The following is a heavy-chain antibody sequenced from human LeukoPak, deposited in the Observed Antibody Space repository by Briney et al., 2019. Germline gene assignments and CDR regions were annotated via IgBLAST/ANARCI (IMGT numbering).Heavy chain of an antibody. CDR3: ARNTYYYDSSGYYYFDY. J-gene: IGHJ4*02. D-gene: IGHD3-22*01. CDR2: INHSGST. CDR1: GGSFSGYY. Sequence: KASETLSLTCAVYGGSFSGYYWSWIRQPPGKGLEWIGEINHSGSTNYNPSLKSRVTISVDTSKNQFSLKLSSVTAADTAVYYCARNTYYYDSSGYYYFDYWGQGTLVTVSS. V-gene: IGHV4-34*01.